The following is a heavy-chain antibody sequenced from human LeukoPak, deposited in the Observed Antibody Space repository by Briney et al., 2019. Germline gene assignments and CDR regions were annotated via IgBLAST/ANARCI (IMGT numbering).Heavy chain of an antibody. D-gene: IGHD3-3*01. V-gene: IGHV1-46*01. CDR3: ARGYDFWSGYYIGGVDY. CDR1: GYTFTSYY. CDR2: INPSGGST. Sequence: ASVKVSCKASGYTFTSYYMHWVRQVPGQGLEWMGIINPSGGSTSYAQKFQGRVTMTRDMSTSTVYMELSSLRSEDTVVYYSARGYDFWSGYYIGGVDYWGQGTLVTVSS. J-gene: IGHJ4*02.